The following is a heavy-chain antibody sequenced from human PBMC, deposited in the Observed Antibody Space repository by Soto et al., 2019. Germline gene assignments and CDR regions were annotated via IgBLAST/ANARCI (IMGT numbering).Heavy chain of an antibody. CDR2: ISHDGFAQ. D-gene: IGHD6-19*01. Sequence: QVQLVESGGGVVQPGTSLRLSCVVSGFTLSNTGVHWVRQAPGKGLEWVAMISHDGFAQYYVDSVKGRFTISRDNCKNTVYLQMHSLRPEDTSLYYCAKDWGSSGWFNWFDSWGQGTLVTVSS. CDR3: AKDWGSSGWFNWFDS. J-gene: IGHJ5*01. CDR1: GFTLSNTG. V-gene: IGHV3-30*18.